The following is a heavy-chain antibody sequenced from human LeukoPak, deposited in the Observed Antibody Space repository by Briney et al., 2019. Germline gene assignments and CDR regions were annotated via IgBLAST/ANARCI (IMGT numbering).Heavy chain of an antibody. J-gene: IGHJ4*02. CDR1: GFTFSSYW. CDR3: ARDDYGDYAEAWSEFDY. V-gene: IGHV3-7*01. CDR2: IKQDGSEK. Sequence: PGGSLRLSCAASGFTFSSYWMSWVRQAPGKGLEWVANIKQDGSEKYYVDSVKGRFTISRDSAKNSLYLQMNSLRAEDTAVYYCARDDYGDYAEAWSEFDYWGQGTLVTVSS. D-gene: IGHD4-17*01.